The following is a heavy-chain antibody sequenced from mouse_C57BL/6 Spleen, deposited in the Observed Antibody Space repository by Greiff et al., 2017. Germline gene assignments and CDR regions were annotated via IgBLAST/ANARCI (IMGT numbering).Heavy chain of an antibody. CDR2: IRNKANGYTT. CDR3: ARWDGSRGWCFDD. Sequence: EVMLVESGGGLVQPGGSLSLSCAASGFTFTDYYMSWVRQPPGKALEWLGFIRNKANGYTTEYSASVKGRFTISRDNSQSILYLQMNALRAEDSATYYCARWDGSRGWCFDDWGTGTTVTVSS. CDR1: GFTFTDYY. J-gene: IGHJ1*03. D-gene: IGHD1-1*01. V-gene: IGHV7-3*01.